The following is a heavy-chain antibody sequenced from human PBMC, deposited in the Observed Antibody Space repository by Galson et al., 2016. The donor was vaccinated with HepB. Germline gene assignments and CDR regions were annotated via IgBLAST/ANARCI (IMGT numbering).Heavy chain of an antibody. Sequence: QSGAEVKKPGESLKISCQGSGYSFSTYWIAWVRQMPGKGLEWMGIIYPADSDTRYSPSLQGQVTISADTSINTAYLQWSSLKASDSAMYFCARAVLYDSSGYSKYFDYWGQGTLVTVAS. CDR3: ARAVLYDSSGYSKYFDY. V-gene: IGHV5-51*01. D-gene: IGHD3-22*01. J-gene: IGHJ4*02. CDR1: GYSFSTYW. CDR2: IYPADSDT.